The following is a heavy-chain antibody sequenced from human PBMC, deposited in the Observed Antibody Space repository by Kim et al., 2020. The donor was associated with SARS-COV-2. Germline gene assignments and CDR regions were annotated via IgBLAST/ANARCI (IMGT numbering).Heavy chain of an antibody. V-gene: IGHV1-24*01. CDR3: APVLLWFGELGRFDY. D-gene: IGHD3-10*01. Sequence: QKFQGRVTMTEDTSTDTAYMELSSLRSEDTAVYYCAPVLLWFGELGRFDYWGQGTLVTVSS. J-gene: IGHJ4*02.